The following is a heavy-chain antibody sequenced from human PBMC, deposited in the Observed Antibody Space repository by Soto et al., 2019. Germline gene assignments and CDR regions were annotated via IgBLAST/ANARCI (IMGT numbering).Heavy chain of an antibody. D-gene: IGHD1-1*01. Sequence: SETLSLTCTVSGGSISSYYWSWIRQPPGKGLEWIGYIYYSGSTNYNPSLKSRVTISVDTSKNQFSLKLSSVTAADTAVYYCARVPDGKTGPYYYYMDVWGKGTTVTVSS. V-gene: IGHV4-59*01. CDR2: IYYSGST. CDR3: ARVPDGKTGPYYYYMDV. CDR1: GGSISSYY. J-gene: IGHJ6*03.